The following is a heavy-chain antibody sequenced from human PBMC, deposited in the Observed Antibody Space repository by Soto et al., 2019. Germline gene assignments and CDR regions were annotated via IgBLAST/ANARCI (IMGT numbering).Heavy chain of an antibody. V-gene: IGHV1-18*01. Sequence: GASVKVSCKASGYTFTSYGISWVRQASGQGLEWMGWISAYNGNTNYAQKLQGRVTMTTDTSTSTAYMELRSLRSDDTAVYYCARDLPLEWEARWFDPWGQGTLVTVSS. D-gene: IGHD1-26*01. CDR3: ARDLPLEWEARWFDP. CDR1: GYTFTSYG. J-gene: IGHJ5*02. CDR2: ISAYNGNT.